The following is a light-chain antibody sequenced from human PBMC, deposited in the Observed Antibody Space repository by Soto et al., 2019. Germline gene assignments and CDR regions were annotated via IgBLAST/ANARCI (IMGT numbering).Light chain of an antibody. V-gene: IGKV3-11*01. CDR3: QQSNVWPPIN. CDR1: QSIRTS. Sequence: VVLAQSPATPTLSPAARATLPCMASQSIRTSLAWYQQKPGQAPRLVIFDASNRANGVPARFGGSGSGTDFTLTIKSLEPEDFAVYYCQQSNVWPPINCGQGKQREIK. J-gene: IGKJ5*01. CDR2: DAS.